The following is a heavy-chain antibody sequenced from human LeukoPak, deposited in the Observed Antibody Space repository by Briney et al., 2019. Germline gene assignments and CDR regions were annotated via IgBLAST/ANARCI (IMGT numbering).Heavy chain of an antibody. D-gene: IGHD3-10*01. J-gene: IGHJ4*02. V-gene: IGHV1-69*01. Sequence: SVKVSCKASGGTFSSYAISWVRQAPGQGLEWMGEIIPIFDTANYAQKFQGRVTITADGSTSTAYMELSSLRSEDTAVYYCARDPSFGSGTYYNFDNWGQGTLVTVSS. CDR1: GGTFSSYA. CDR2: IIPIFDTA. CDR3: ARDPSFGSGTYYNFDN.